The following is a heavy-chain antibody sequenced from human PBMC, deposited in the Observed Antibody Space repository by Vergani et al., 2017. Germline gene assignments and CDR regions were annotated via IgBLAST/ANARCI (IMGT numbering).Heavy chain of an antibody. CDR3: ARGPPLTGFFDY. V-gene: IGHV1-46*03. D-gene: IGHD3-9*01. CDR2: ISPDGFST. CDR1: GYTFTAYY. J-gene: IGHJ4*02. Sequence: QVQLVQSGAEVGKPGALVKISCKASGYTFTAYYKHWVRQAPEQGLEWVGVISPDGFSTFYAQKFQGRVTITRDTSTSTVYVEVTSLRSDDTAVYYCARGPPLTGFFDYWGQGTLVTVSS.